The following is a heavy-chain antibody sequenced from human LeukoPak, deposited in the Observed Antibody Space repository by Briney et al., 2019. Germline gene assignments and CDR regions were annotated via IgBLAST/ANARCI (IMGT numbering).Heavy chain of an antibody. CDR3: AKAGRNYHNWLDP. D-gene: IGHD4-11*01. CDR1: GFDFSGYV. V-gene: IGHV3-30*18. Sequence: GGSLRLSCAASGFDFSGYVMHWVRQAPGKGLEWVAVTSYDGTAKFYADSVEGRFTVSRDNSKNTLYLQMSTLRAEDTAVYYCAKAGRNYHNWLDPWGQGTLVTVSS. J-gene: IGHJ5*02. CDR2: TSYDGTAK.